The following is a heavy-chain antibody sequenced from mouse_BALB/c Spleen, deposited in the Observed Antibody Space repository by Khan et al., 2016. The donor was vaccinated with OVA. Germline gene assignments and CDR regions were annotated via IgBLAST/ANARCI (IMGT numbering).Heavy chain of an antibody. CDR1: GFIFSSYG. V-gene: IGHV5-6*01. J-gene: IGHJ4*01. CDR3: TRFITTTTEDYYAMDH. CDR2: ISSGGTYT. Sequence: EVELVESGGDLVNPGGSLKLSCAASGFIFSSYGMSWVRQTPDKRLEWVATISSGGTYTYYPDSVKGRFTISRDNAKNTLSLQMSSLKSEDTAMYYRTRFITTTTEDYYAMDHWGQGTSVTVSS. D-gene: IGHD1-2*01.